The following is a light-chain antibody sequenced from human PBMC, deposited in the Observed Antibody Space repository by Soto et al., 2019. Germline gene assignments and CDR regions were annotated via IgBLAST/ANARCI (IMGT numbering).Light chain of an antibody. CDR2: DVS. CDR3: SSYASSSPPYV. J-gene: IGLJ1*01. Sequence: QSALTQPASVSGSPGQSITISCTGTSSDVGGYNYVSWYQQHPDKAPKLMIYDVSNRPSGVSTRFSGSKSGNTASLTISGLQAEDEADYYCSSYASSSPPYVFGTGTKVTVL. CDR1: SSDVGGYNY. V-gene: IGLV2-14*03.